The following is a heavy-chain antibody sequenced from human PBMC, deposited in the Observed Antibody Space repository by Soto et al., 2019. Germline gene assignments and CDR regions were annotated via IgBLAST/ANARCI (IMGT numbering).Heavy chain of an antibody. J-gene: IGHJ1*01. CDR2: IKQDGSEK. CDR3: ARGSSGWYEGRAEYFQH. V-gene: IGHV3-7*01. CDR1: GFTFSSYW. D-gene: IGHD6-19*01. Sequence: GGSLRLSCAASGFTFSSYWMSWVRQAPGKGLEWVANIKQDGSEKYYVDSVKGRFTISRDNAKNSLYLQMNSLRAEDTAVYYCARGSSGWYEGRAEYFQHWGQGTLVTVSS.